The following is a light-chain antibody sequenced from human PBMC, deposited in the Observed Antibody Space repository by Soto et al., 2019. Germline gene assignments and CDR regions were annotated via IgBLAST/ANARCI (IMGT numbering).Light chain of an antibody. CDR3: QQYGSSPFT. Sequence: EMVLTQSPGTLSLSPGERATLSCRASQSVSSSYLAWYQQKPGQAPRLLIYGASSSATGSPDRFSGSGSGTDFNLTISRLEPEDFAVYYCQQYGSSPFTFGPGTKVDIK. CDR1: QSVSSSY. V-gene: IGKV3-20*01. J-gene: IGKJ3*01. CDR2: GAS.